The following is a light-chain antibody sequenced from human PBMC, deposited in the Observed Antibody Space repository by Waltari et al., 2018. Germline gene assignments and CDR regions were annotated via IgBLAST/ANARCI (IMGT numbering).Light chain of an antibody. CDR1: ESISIS. V-gene: IGKV3-15*01. Sequence: EIVMTQSPATLSVSPGERATLPGRASESISISVAWYQQKPGQAARLLIFRASTRATGIPARFSGSGSGTEFTLTISSLQSEDFAVYYCQQYNDWPLTFGGGTKVEIK. CDR3: QQYNDWPLT. CDR2: RAS. J-gene: IGKJ4*01.